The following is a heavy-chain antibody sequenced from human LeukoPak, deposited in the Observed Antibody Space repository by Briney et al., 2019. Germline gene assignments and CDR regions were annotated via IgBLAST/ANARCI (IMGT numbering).Heavy chain of an antibody. Sequence: GGSLRLSCAASGFTFDDYAMHWVRQAPGKGLEWVSGISWNSGSIGYADSVKGRFTISRDNAKNSLYLQMNSLRAEDTALYYCAKDLRGDSSGYRFSGARGFDYWGQGTLVTVSS. V-gene: IGHV3-9*01. CDR3: AKDLRGDSSGYRFSGARGFDY. CDR1: GFTFDDYA. J-gene: IGHJ4*02. D-gene: IGHD3-22*01. CDR2: ISWNSGSI.